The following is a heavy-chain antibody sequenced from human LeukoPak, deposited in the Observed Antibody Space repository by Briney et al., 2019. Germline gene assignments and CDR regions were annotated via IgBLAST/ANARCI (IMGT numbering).Heavy chain of an antibody. J-gene: IGHJ4*02. CDR3: AKGLSNPYFYFDY. D-gene: IGHD1-26*01. V-gene: IGHV3-23*01. Sequence: GGSLRLPCAASGFTFSNYAMRWVRQAPGKGLEWVSSIGDNGHPTFYADSVRGRFTISRDNSKNTLYLQMNSLRAEDTAVYYCAKGLSNPYFYFDYWGQGTLVTVSS. CDR2: IGDNGHPT. CDR1: GFTFSNYA.